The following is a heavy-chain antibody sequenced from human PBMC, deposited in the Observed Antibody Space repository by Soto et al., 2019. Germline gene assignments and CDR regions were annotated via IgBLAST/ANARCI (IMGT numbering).Heavy chain of an antibody. CDR2: ISYDGSNK. D-gene: IGHD5-18*01. CDR1: GFTFSSYG. J-gene: IGHJ2*01. V-gene: IGHV3-30*18. CDR3: AKEMVAMVTVTLWYFDL. Sequence: QVQLVESGGGVVQPGRSLRLSCAASGFTFSSYGMHWVRQAPGKGLEWVAVISYDGSNKYYADSVKGRFTISRDNSKNTLYLQMNRLRAEDTAVYYCAKEMVAMVTVTLWYFDLWGRGTLVTVSS.